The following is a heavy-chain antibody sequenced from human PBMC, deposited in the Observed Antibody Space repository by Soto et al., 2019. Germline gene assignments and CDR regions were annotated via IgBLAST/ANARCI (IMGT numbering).Heavy chain of an antibody. CDR3: ARVQDY. D-gene: IGHD1-1*01. J-gene: IGHJ4*02. V-gene: IGHV4-39*07. CDR1: GGSISSRIYF. Sequence: PSETLSLTCTVSGGSISSRIYFWGWIRQPPGKGLEWIGSIHYSGSTYYNPSLKSRVTISIDRSKNQFSLKLSSVTAADTAVYYCARVQDYWGQGILVTVSS. CDR2: IHYSGST.